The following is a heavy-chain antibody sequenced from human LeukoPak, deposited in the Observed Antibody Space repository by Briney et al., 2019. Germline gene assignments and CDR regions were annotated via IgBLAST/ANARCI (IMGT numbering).Heavy chain of an antibody. CDR1: GFTFSSYG. J-gene: IGHJ5*02. D-gene: IGHD6-13*01. CDR2: IWYDGSNK. V-gene: IGHV3-33*01. CDR3: AREGIAAAYNWFDP. Sequence: GGSLRLSCAASGFTFSSYGMHWVRQAPGKGLEWVAVIWYDGSNKYYVDSVKGRFTISRDNSKNTLYLQMNSLRAEDTAVYYCAREGIAAAYNWFDPWGQGTLVTVSS.